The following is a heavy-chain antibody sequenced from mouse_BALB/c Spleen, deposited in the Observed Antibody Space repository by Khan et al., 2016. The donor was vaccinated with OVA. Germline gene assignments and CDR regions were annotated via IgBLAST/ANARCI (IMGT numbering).Heavy chain of an antibody. J-gene: IGHJ4*01. V-gene: IGHV5-9-3*01. CDR1: GFTFSTYG. CDR3: ARSLVDDHAMDY. D-gene: IGHD2-2*01. CDR2: ISSGGHYT. Sequence: EVELVESGGGLVKPGGSLKLSCSASGFTFSTYGMSWVRQTPEKRLEWVATISSGGHYTFYPASVQGRFTISRDTAKNTLYLQLSSLRSEDTAMYDCARSLVDDHAMDYWGQGTSVTVSS.